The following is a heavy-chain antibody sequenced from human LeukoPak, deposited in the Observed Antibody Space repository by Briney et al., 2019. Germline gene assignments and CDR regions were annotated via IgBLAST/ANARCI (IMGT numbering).Heavy chain of an antibody. Sequence: GGSLRLSCAASGFTFSSHWMHWVRQAPGKGLVWVSRIKDDGSHTNYADSVKGRFTISRDSAKNTLSLQMNSLRAEDTAVYYCARGSGIITGIDEWGQGTLVTVSS. CDR2: IKDDGSHT. CDR1: GFTFSSHW. CDR3: ARGSGIITGIDE. V-gene: IGHV3-74*01. J-gene: IGHJ4*02. D-gene: IGHD6-25*01.